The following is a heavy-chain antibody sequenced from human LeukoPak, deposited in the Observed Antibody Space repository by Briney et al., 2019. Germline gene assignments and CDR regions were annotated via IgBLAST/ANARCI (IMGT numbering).Heavy chain of an antibody. Sequence: PSETLSLTCAVYGGSFSGYYWSWIRQPPGKGLEWIGEINHSGSTNYNPSLKSRVTISVDTSKNQFSLKLSSVTAADTAVYYCARGGDYDILTGYYFDYWGQGTLVTVSS. CDR2: INHSGST. D-gene: IGHD3-9*01. CDR1: GGSFSGYY. V-gene: IGHV4-34*01. J-gene: IGHJ4*02. CDR3: ARGGDYDILTGYYFDY.